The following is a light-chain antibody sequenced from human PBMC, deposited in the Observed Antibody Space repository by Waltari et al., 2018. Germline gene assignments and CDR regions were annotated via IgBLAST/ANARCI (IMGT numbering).Light chain of an antibody. CDR2: KIS. CDR1: QSLVLSNGNTY. CDR3: VQASHFPRT. V-gene: IGKV2-24*01. J-gene: IGKJ1*01. Sequence: DYVLTQTPLSSPVTLGQSASISCRSSQSLVLSNGNTYFGWLHQRPGQPPRPLIYKISNRFPGVPDRFSGSGAGTDFKLEISRVEAEDVGVYFCVQASHFPRTFGQGTKVEIK.